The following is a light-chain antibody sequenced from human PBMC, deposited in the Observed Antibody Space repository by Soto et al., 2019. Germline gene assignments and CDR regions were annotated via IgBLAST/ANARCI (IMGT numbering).Light chain of an antibody. Sequence: VLTQSPVTRSLAPWEIETLSFSASQSFRGLLAWYQQKPGQAPRLLIYDAYNRATGIPPRFSGSGSGTDFTLTISSLEPEDSAVYYCQQRNMWPITFGQGTRLEI. CDR3: QQRNMWPIT. CDR2: DAY. V-gene: IGKV3-11*01. CDR1: QSFRGL. J-gene: IGKJ5*01.